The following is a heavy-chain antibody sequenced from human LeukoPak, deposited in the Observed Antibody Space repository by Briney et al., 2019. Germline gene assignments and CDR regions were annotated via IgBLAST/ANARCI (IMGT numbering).Heavy chain of an antibody. CDR1: GFTFNSHA. V-gene: IGHV3-23*01. CDR3: AKDLWFDP. Sequence: PGGSLRLSCAASGFTFNSHAMNWVRQAPGEGLEWVSVISGSGGSTYYADSVKGRFTISRDNSKNTLYLQMNSLRAEDTAVYYCAKDLWFDPWGQGTLVTVSS. CDR2: ISGSGGST. J-gene: IGHJ5*02.